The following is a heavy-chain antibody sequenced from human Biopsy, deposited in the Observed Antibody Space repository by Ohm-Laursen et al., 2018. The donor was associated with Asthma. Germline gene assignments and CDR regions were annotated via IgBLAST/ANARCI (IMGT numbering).Heavy chain of an antibody. V-gene: IGHV1-18*01. CDR2: ISVYNGNT. J-gene: IGHJ6*02. CDR1: GYTFNSAG. Sequence: ASVKVSCKTSGYTFNSAGITWVRQAPGQGLEWMGWISVYNGNTKVAQKLQDRVTMITDTPTSTTYMELRSLRSDDTAVYFCARAVDYSHYYGIDVWGQGTTVTVS. CDR3: ARAVDYSHYYGIDV. D-gene: IGHD3-10*01.